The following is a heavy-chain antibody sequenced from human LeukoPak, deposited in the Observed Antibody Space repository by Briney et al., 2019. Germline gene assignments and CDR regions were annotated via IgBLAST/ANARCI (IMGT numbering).Heavy chain of an antibody. CDR1: RDTFTIYG. D-gene: IGHD6-19*01. J-gene: IGHJ4*02. CDR3: ARVGIAVAGISYFDY. V-gene: IGHV1-18*01. Sequence: GASVKVSCKDSRDTFTIYGISWVRQAPGQGLEWVGWISAYHGNTNYAQKIQGRINITTDTSTSTAYMELRSLRSDDTAVYYCARVGIAVAGISYFDYWGQGTLVTVSS. CDR2: ISAYHGNT.